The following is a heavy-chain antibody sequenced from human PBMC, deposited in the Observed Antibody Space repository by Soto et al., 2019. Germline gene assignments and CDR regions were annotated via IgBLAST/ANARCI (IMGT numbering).Heavy chain of an antibody. Sequence: QVQLVESGGGVVQPGRSLRLSCAASGFTFSSYGMHWVRQAPGKGLEWVAVIWYDGSNKYYADSVKGRFTISRDNSKNTLYLQMNSLRAEDTAVYYCARDRGDIVVVPAASAGYYVDYWGQGTLVTVSS. CDR3: ARDRGDIVVVPAASAGYYVDY. CDR1: GFTFSSYG. V-gene: IGHV3-33*01. D-gene: IGHD2-2*01. CDR2: IWYDGSNK. J-gene: IGHJ4*02.